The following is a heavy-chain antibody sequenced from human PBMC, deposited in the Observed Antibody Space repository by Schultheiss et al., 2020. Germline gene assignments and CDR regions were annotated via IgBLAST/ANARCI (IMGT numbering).Heavy chain of an antibody. J-gene: IGHJ6*02. V-gene: IGHV4-61*08. CDR2: IYYSGST. Sequence: SQTLSLTCTVSGGSISSGGYYWSWIRQPPGKGLEWIGYIYYSGSTNYNPSLKSRVTISVDTSKNQFSLKLSSVTAADTAVYYCARKLGYCSGGSCYYYYGMDVWGQGTTVTVSS. CDR1: GGSISSGGYY. D-gene: IGHD2-15*01. CDR3: ARKLGYCSGGSCYYYYGMDV.